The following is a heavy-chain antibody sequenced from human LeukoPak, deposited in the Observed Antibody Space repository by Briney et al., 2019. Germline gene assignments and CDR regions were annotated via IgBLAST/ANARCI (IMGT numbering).Heavy chain of an antibody. Sequence: SETLSLTCTVSGYSISSGYYWGWIRQPPGKGLEWIGSIYYSGSTYYNPSLKSRVTISVDTSKNQFSLKLSSVTAADTAVYYCARVATISRDFDYWGQGTLVTVSS. V-gene: IGHV4-38-2*02. CDR3: ARVATISRDFDY. CDR2: IYYSGST. J-gene: IGHJ4*02. D-gene: IGHD5-12*01. CDR1: GYSISSGYY.